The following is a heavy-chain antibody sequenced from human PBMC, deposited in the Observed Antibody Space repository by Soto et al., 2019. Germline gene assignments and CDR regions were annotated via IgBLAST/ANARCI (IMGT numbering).Heavy chain of an antibody. D-gene: IGHD4-17*01. J-gene: IGHJ5*02. CDR1: GGSISSGGYY. V-gene: IGHV4-31*03. CDR2: IYYSGST. Sequence: PSETLSLTCTVSGGSISSGGYYWSWIRQHPGKGLEWIGYIYYSGSTYYNPSLKSRVTISVDTSKNQFSLKLSSVTAADTAVYYCARADDYGDYNDWFDPWGQGTLVPSPQ. CDR3: ARADDYGDYNDWFDP.